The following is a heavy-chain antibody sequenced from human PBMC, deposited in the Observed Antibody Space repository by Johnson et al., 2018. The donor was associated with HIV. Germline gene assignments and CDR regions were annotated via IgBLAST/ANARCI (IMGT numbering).Heavy chain of an antibody. Sequence: QLVESGGGLVQPGRSLRLSCAASRFSFDDYAMHWVRQAPGKGLEWVSGISWNSGSIGYVDSVKGRFTVSRDNAENSLYLQMNSLRAEDTAVYYCASTSSGWFYAFDIWGQGTMVTVSS. V-gene: IGHV3-9*01. CDR1: RFSFDDYA. D-gene: IGHD6-19*01. CDR3: ASTSSGWFYAFDI. J-gene: IGHJ3*02. CDR2: ISWNSGSI.